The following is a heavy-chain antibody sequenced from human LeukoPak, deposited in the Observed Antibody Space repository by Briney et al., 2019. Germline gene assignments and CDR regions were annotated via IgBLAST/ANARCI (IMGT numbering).Heavy chain of an antibody. J-gene: IGHJ4*02. CDR1: GGSISSYY. V-gene: IGHV4-59*12. CDR3: ARPLDYYDSSGYAY. D-gene: IGHD3-22*01. CDR2: IYYSGST. Sequence: SETLSLTCTVSGGSISSYYWSWIRQPPGKGLEWIGYIYYSGSTNYNPSLKSRVTISVDTSKNQFSLKLSSVTAADTAVYYCARPLDYYDSSGYAYWGQGTLVTVSS.